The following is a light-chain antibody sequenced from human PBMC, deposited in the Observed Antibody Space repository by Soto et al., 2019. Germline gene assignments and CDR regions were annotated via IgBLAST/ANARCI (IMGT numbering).Light chain of an antibody. CDR2: GAS. V-gene: IGKV1-17*01. Sequence: DIQMTQSPTSLSTSVGDRVTITCRASQGIRYDLLWYQQRRGKAPKRLIYGASSLQSGVPSRFSGSGSGTEFTLTISSLQPEDVATYYCLQHNSYPFSFGPGTKVDIK. CDR1: QGIRYD. CDR3: LQHNSYPFS. J-gene: IGKJ3*01.